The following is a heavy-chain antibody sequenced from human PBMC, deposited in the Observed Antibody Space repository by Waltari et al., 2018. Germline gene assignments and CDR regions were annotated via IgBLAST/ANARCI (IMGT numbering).Heavy chain of an antibody. D-gene: IGHD2-15*01. Sequence: VQLVESGGGLVQPGGSLRLSCAASGFTFSNYNFNWVRQAPGKGLEWVSFLSSGGGTIFYPGSVKGRFTISRDDAKNTVYLQMNSLRADDTAIYYCARECLGYCSGSLDYWGQGTMVTVSS. J-gene: IGHJ4*02. CDR2: LSSGGGTI. CDR3: ARECLGYCSGSLDY. V-gene: IGHV3-48*03. CDR1: GFTFSNYN.